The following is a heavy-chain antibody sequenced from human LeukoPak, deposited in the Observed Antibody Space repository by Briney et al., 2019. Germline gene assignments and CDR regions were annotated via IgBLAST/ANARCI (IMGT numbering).Heavy chain of an antibody. CDR3: ARGGPIYCSGDSCYPGDY. D-gene: IGHD2-15*01. Sequence: PGGSLRLSCAASGFTFSTYGMHWVRQAPGKGLEWVAVICYDGRNEYYADSVKGRFTISRDNSENTLYLQMNSLRAEDTAVYYCARGGPIYCSGDSCYPGDYWGQGTLVTVSS. J-gene: IGHJ4*02. CDR1: GFTFSTYG. V-gene: IGHV3-33*01. CDR2: ICYDGRNE.